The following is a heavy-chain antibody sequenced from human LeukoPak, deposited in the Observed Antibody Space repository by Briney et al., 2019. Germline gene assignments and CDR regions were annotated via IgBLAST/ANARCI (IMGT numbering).Heavy chain of an antibody. D-gene: IGHD5-12*01. V-gene: IGHV4-39*01. CDR1: GASISSSNYY. CDR3: AKSNGYGLIDY. J-gene: IGHJ4*02. CDR2: IYSSGNT. Sequence: SETLSLTCAVSGASISSSNYYWGSVRQSPGKGLEWIGSIYSSGNTYYNASLKSRVTMYIDTSKNQFSLKLSSVTAADTAMYYCAKSNGYGLIDYWGQGTLVTVSS.